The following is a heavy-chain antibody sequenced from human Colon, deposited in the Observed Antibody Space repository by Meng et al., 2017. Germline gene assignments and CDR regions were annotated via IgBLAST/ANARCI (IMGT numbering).Heavy chain of an antibody. CDR2: INPKDGVT. CDR1: GYSFISYY. J-gene: IGHJ6*02. D-gene: IGHD3-9*01. CDR3: ARDRSVDASATYFNPPGYGMDV. V-gene: IGHV1-2*02. Sequence: ASVKVSCKASGYSFISYYIHWVRKAPGQGLEWMGWINPKDGVTNKAQNFQGRVTMTTDTSTNTAYMVLTRLTSDDTAVYYCARDRSVDASATYFNPPGYGMDVWGQGTTVTVSS.